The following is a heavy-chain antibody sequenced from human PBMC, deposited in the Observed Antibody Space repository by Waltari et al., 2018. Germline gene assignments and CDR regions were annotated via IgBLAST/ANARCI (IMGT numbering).Heavy chain of an antibody. CDR2: IYYSGST. V-gene: IGHV4-30-4*08. CDR1: GGSISSGDYY. CDR3: ARVDGGYCSGGSCLHFDY. Sequence: QVQLQESGPGLVKPSQTLSLTCTVSGGSISSGDYYWSWIRQPPGKGLVWIGYIYYSGSTYYNPSLRSRVTISVDTSKNQFSLKLSSVTAADTAVYYCARVDGGYCSGGSCLHFDYWGQGTLVTVSS. D-gene: IGHD2-15*01. J-gene: IGHJ4*02.